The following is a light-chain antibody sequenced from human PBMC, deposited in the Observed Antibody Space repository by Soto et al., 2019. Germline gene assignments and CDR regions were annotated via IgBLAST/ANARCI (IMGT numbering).Light chain of an antibody. J-gene: IGKJ5*01. V-gene: IGKV1-27*01. Sequence: DIQMTQSPSSLSASVGDRVTITCRASQGISNYLAWYQQKPGKVPKLLIHAASTLQSGVPSRFSGSGSGTVFTLTISSLQPEDVATYYCQKYNSASITFGQGTRLEIK. CDR1: QGISNY. CDR2: AAS. CDR3: QKYNSASIT.